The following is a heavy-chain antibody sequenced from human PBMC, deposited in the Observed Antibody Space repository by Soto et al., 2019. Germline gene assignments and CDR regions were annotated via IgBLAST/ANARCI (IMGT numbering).Heavy chain of an antibody. D-gene: IGHD4-4*01. J-gene: IGHJ4*02. Sequence: GGSLRLSCAASGFTSSDHYMDWVRQAPGKGLEWVGRTRNKANSYTTEYAASVKGRFTISRDDSKNSLYLQMNSLKTEDTAVYYCARASYSPPAFDYWGQGTLVTVSS. CDR1: GFTSSDHY. V-gene: IGHV3-72*01. CDR2: TRNKANSYTT. CDR3: ARASYSPPAFDY.